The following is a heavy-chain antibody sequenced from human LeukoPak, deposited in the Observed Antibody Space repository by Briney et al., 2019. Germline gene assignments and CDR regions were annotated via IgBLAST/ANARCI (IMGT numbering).Heavy chain of an antibody. CDR2: IYSGGTT. D-gene: IGHD5-24*01. J-gene: IGHJ3*02. Sequence: PGGSLRLSCVASGFTVSSNYMSWVGQAPGKGLEWVSVIYSGGTTDYKDSVKDRFIISRDNSKNTLYLQMNSLRAEDTAVYYCAKEMATMNAFDIWGQGTMVTVSS. CDR3: AKEMATMNAFDI. CDR1: GFTVSSNY. V-gene: IGHV3-66*01.